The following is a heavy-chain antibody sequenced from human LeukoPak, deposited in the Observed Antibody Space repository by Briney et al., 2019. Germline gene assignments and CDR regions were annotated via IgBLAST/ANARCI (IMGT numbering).Heavy chain of an antibody. J-gene: IGHJ3*01. CDR3: AKATCSGASCFSNSRDAFDV. D-gene: IGHD2-15*01. CDR2: ICYDGSNK. CDR1: GLIFSDFG. Sequence: GGSLRLSCAASGLIFSDFGMHWVRQAPGKGLEGMGIICYDGSNKYYADSVKGGFTISRDNSQNTMYLQMNSLRAEDSAVYYCAKATCSGASCFSNSRDAFDVWGQGTMVTVSS. V-gene: IGHV3-33*06.